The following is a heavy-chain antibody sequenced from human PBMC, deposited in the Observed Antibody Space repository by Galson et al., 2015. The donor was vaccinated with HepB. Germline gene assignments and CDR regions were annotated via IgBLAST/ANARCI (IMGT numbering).Heavy chain of an antibody. Sequence: SVKVSCKASGGTFSSYAISWVRQAPGQGLEWMGRIIPILGIANYAQKFQGRVTITADKSTSTAYMELSSLRSEDTAVYYCARDAYGSDRDYWGQGTLVTVSS. J-gene: IGHJ4*02. V-gene: IGHV1-69*04. D-gene: IGHD3-10*01. CDR3: ARDAYGSDRDY. CDR1: GGTFSSYA. CDR2: IIPILGIA.